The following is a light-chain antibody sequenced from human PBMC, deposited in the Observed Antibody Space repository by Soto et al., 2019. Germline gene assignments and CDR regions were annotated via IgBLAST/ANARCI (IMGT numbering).Light chain of an antibody. J-gene: IGKJ5*01. CDR3: QHADSFPLIT. CDR1: QSISNW. V-gene: IGKV1-5*01. Sequence: DIQMTQSPSSLPASVGDSVTITCRASQSISNWLAWYQQKPGTAHKVLIYHASNLQSGVPSSFSGSGSGTDFTLTISSLQPEDLATYYCQHADSFPLITFGQGTRLEIK. CDR2: HAS.